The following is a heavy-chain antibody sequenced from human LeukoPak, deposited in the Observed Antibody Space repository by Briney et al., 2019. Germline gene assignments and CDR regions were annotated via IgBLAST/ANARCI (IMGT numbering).Heavy chain of an antibody. V-gene: IGHV4-38-2*02. CDR2: IYHSGST. CDR1: GYSISSGYY. CDR3: ARAGYSSSWYVSWSFDY. D-gene: IGHD6-13*01. Sequence: PSETLSLTCTVSGYSISSGYYWGWIRQPPGKGLEWIGSIYHSGSTYYNPSLKSRVTISVDTSKNQFSLKLSSVTAADTAVYYCARAGYSSSWYVSWSFDYWGQGTLVTV. J-gene: IGHJ4*02.